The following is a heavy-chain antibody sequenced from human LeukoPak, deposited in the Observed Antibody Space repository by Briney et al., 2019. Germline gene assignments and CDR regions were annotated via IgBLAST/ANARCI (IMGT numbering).Heavy chain of an antibody. CDR3: AKSPLAYCSGSSCHLYFDY. V-gene: IGHV3-23*01. CDR2: ISGSGGST. CDR1: GFTFSSYA. J-gene: IGHJ4*02. Sequence: PGGSLRLSCAASGFTFSSYAMSWVRQAPGKGLEWVSAISGSGGSTYYADSVKGRFTISRDNSKNTLYLQMNSLGAEDTAVYYCAKSPLAYCSGSSCHLYFDYWGQGTLVTVSS. D-gene: IGHD2-15*01.